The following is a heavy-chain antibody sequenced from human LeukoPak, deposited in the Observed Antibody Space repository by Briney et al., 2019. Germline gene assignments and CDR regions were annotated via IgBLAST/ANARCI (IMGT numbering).Heavy chain of an antibody. J-gene: IGHJ5*02. D-gene: IGHD6-19*01. CDR2: IKQDGSEK. CDR1: GLTFSSYW. CDR3: ARLIAVAVYVP. V-gene: IGHV3-7*01. Sequence: GGSLRLSCAASGLTFSSYWMSWVRQAPGKGLEWVANIKQDGSEKYYVDSVKGRFTISRDNAKNSLYLQMNSLRAEHTVVYYCARLIAVAVYVPWGQGTLVTVSS.